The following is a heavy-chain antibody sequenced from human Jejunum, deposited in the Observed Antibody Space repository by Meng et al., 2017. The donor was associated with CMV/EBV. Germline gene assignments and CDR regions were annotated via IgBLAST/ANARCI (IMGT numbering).Heavy chain of an antibody. D-gene: IGHD3-3*01. Sequence: QVQLGQSGAEVKKPGASVKVSCKTSGYTFTTYGIRWVRQAPGQGLEWVGWSSTSNGNTHYAQKVQDRVTMTTDTSTSTAYMELRSLTSDDTAVYYCVRDFWSDFYAYWGQGTLVTVSS. CDR1: GYTFTTYG. CDR3: VRDFWSDFYAY. V-gene: IGHV1-18*01. J-gene: IGHJ4*02. CDR2: SSTSNGNT.